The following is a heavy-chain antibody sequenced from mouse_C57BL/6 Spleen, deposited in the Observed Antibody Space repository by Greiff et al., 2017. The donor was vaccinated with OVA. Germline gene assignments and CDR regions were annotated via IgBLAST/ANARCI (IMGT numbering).Heavy chain of an antibody. V-gene: IGHV3-6*01. CDR1: GYSITSGYY. D-gene: IGHD2-3*01. Sequence: EVQLQQSGPGLVKPSQSLSLTCSVTGYSITSGYYWNWIRQFPGNNLAWMGYISYDGSNNYNPSLKNLISINRDTSKNQFFLKLNSVTTEDTATYYCARDDYGYYRYYAMDYWGQGTSVTVSS. CDR2: ISYDGSN. J-gene: IGHJ4*01. CDR3: ARDDYGYYRYYAMDY.